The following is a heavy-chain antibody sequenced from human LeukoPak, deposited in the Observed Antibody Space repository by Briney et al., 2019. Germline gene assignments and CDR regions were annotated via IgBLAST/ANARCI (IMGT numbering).Heavy chain of an antibody. CDR3: ARTQRVYCSGGSCYLTHGMDV. J-gene: IGHJ6*02. CDR2: INAGNGNT. D-gene: IGHD2-15*01. Sequence: ASVKVSCKASGYTFTSYAMHWVRQAPGQRLEWMGWINAGNGNTKYSHKFQGRVTITSDTSASTDYMELSSLRSEDTAVYYCARTQRVYCSGGSCYLTHGMDVWGQGTTVTVSS. V-gene: IGHV1-3*01. CDR1: GYTFTSYA.